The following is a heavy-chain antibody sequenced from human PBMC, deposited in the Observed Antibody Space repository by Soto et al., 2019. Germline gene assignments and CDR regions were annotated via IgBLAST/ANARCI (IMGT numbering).Heavy chain of an antibody. J-gene: IGHJ4*02. CDR1: GYIFTDFF. CDR2: INPNDGDT. V-gene: IGHV1-2*02. Sequence: QVQLVQSGAEVRKPGASVKVSCKASGYIFTDFFIHWIRQAPGQGLEWLGWINPNDGDTEFSQRFLGRVFMTRDTSTKTVYMEMTGLTPNETAVYYCGRVPAPGRPTYTFFWGQGSLVTVST. D-gene: IGHD3-16*01. CDR3: GRVPAPGRPTYTFF.